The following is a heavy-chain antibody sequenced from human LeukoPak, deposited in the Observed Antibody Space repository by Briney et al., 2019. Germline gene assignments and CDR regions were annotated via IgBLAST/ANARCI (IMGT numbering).Heavy chain of an antibody. J-gene: IGHJ5*02. D-gene: IGHD2-2*01. Sequence: GGSLTLSCAASGYTFDHYRMSGVRQATGKGLEWVCGINWNGSSTGYANSDKGRFTIARDNANNSMYLQMNNLRAEDTAVYYCAIAVGYCSSTSRYPSWFDPWGQGTLVTASS. CDR1: GYTFDHYR. CDR2: INWNGSST. CDR3: AIAVGYCSSTSRYPSWFDP. V-gene: IGHV3-20*04.